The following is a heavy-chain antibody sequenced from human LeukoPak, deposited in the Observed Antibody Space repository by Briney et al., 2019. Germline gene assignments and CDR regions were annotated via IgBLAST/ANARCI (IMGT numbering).Heavy chain of an antibody. D-gene: IGHD3-16*02. CDR1: GYTFTSYA. V-gene: IGHV7-4-1*02. Sequence: ASVEVSCKASGYTFTSYAMHWVRQAPGQGLEWMGWLNTNTGNPTYAQGFTGRFVFSLDTSVSTAYLQITSLKAEDTAVYYCARTYFDNVWGSYRSNSWFDPWGQGTLVTVSS. CDR2: LNTNTGNP. J-gene: IGHJ5*02. CDR3: ARTYFDNVWGSYRSNSWFDP.